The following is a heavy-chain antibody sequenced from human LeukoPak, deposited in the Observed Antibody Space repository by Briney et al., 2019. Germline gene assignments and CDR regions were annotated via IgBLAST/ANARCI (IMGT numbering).Heavy chain of an antibody. V-gene: IGHV4-59*01. CDR2: VYDNDIS. CDR3: ARGLVLATDDAFDI. J-gene: IGHJ3*02. CDR1: GASIRSYF. D-gene: IGHD5-12*01. Sequence: PSETLSLTCSVSGASIRSYFWSWIRQSPGKGPEWIGYVYDNDISNFNPSLESRVTILVDRSKSQFSLKLRSVTAADTAVYYCARGLVLATDDAFDIWGPGTMVTVSS.